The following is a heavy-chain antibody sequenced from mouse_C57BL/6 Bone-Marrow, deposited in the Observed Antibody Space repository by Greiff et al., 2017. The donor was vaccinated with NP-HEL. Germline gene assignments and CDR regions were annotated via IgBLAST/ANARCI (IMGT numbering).Heavy chain of an antibody. Sequence: VQLQQPGAELVKPGASVKMSCKASGYTFTSYWITWVKQRPGQGLEWIGDIYPGSGSTNYNEKFKSKATLTVDTSSSTAYMQLSSLTSEDSAVYYCARCGYDYDDWCAYWGQGTLVTVSA. CDR2: IYPGSGST. D-gene: IGHD2-4*01. J-gene: IGHJ3*01. V-gene: IGHV1-55*01. CDR1: GYTFTSYW. CDR3: ARCGYDYDDWCAY.